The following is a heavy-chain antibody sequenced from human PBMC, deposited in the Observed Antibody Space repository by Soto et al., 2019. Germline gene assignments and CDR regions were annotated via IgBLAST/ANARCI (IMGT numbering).Heavy chain of an antibody. Sequence: QEQLVESGGGVVHPGRSLRLSCAVSGFNFSAFGLHWVRQAPGKGLEWLAVVSSDGSGKMYGDSVKGRFTISRDNSEKNLYLQMNRRIFDVTSVYFCAKDISRGPMGMSLGSWGQRALVTVSS. CDR1: GFNFSAFG. V-gene: IGHV3-30*18. D-gene: IGHD3-10*01. J-gene: IGHJ4*02. CDR2: VSSDGSGK. CDR3: AKDISRGPMGMSLGS.